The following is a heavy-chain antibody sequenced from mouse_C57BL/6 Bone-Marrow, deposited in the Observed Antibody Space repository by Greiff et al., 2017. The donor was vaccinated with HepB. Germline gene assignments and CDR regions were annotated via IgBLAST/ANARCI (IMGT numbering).Heavy chain of an antibody. D-gene: IGHD1-1*01. J-gene: IGHJ1*03. CDR1: GYSFTGYY. Sequence: VQLQQSGPELVKPGASVKISCKASGYSFTGYYMHWVKQSHGNILDWIGYIYPYNGVSSYNQKFKGKATLTVDKSSSTAYMELRILTSEDSAVYYCARSTEFITTVVATSHFDVWGTGTTVTVSS. CDR2: IYPYNGVS. V-gene: IGHV1-31*01. CDR3: ARSTEFITTVVATSHFDV.